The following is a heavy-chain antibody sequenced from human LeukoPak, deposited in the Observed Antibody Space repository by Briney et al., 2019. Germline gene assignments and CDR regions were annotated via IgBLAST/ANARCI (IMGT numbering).Heavy chain of an antibody. J-gene: IGHJ6*02. D-gene: IGHD3-10*01. CDR3: ARQPQGRIQVRGVISHDYGMDV. CDR1: GFTFSSYA. CDR2: ISYDGSNK. Sequence: QAGRSLRLSCAASGFTFSSYAMHWVRQAPGKGLEWVAVISYDGSNKYYADSVKGRFTISRDNSKNTLYLQMNSLRAEDTAVYYYARQPQGRIQVRGVISHDYGMDVWGQGTTVTVSS. V-gene: IGHV3-30-3*01.